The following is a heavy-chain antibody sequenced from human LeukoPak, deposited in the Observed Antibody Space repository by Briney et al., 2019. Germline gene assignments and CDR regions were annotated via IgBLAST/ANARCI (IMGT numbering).Heavy chain of an antibody. CDR2: INAGNGNT. Sequence: ASVKVSCKASGYTFTSYAMHWVRQAPGQRLEWMGWINAGNGNTKYSQKFQGRVTITRDTSASTAYMELSSLRSEDTAVYYCARVSIQQLLYYYYGMDVWGQGTTVTVSS. D-gene: IGHD6-13*01. CDR1: GYTFTSYA. J-gene: IGHJ6*02. CDR3: ARVSIQQLLYYYYGMDV. V-gene: IGHV1-3*01.